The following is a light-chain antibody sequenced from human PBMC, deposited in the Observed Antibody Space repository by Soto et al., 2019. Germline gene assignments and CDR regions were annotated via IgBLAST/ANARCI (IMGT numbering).Light chain of an antibody. CDR3: QHYKMYSPWT. J-gene: IGKJ1*01. CDR2: GAS. CDR1: QSVSRN. Sequence: EVVLTQSPATLSVSPGDRATLSCRASQSVSRNLAWYQQKPGQAPRLLIYGASTRATGVPARFSGSGSATEFTLSISSLQPDDFATYYCQHYKMYSPWTFGQGTKVEIK. V-gene: IGKV3-15*01.